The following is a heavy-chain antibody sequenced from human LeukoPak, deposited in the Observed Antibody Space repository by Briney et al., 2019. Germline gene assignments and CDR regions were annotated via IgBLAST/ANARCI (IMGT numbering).Heavy chain of an antibody. CDR3: AHYGDYMGRGGY. CDR2: ISGSSTTI. Sequence: PGGSLRLSCAASGFTFSPYGMNWVRQAPGKGLEWLSYISGSSTTIYYADSVKGRFTVSRDNAKNSLFLQMNSLRDEDTAVYYCAHYGDYMGRGGYWGQGTLVTVSS. J-gene: IGHJ4*02. D-gene: IGHD4-17*01. V-gene: IGHV3-48*02. CDR1: GFTFSPYG.